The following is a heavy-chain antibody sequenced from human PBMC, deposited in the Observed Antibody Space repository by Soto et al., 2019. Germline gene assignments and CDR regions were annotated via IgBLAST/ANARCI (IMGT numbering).Heavy chain of an antibody. J-gene: IGHJ6*02. Sequence: GGSLRLSCAASGFTFSSYGMHWVRQAPGKGLEWVAVISYDGSNKYYADSVKGRFTISRDNSKNTLYLQMNSLRAEDTAVYYCAKDRWNSGSYYEYYGMDVWGQGTTVTVSS. V-gene: IGHV3-30*18. CDR3: AKDRWNSGSYYEYYGMDV. CDR1: GFTFSSYG. CDR2: ISYDGSNK. D-gene: IGHD1-26*01.